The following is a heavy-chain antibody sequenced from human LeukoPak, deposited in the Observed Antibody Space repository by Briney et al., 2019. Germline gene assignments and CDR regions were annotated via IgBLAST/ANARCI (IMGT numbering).Heavy chain of an antibody. Sequence: SETLSLTCAVYGGSFSGYYWSWIRQPPGEGLEWIGEINHSGSTNYNPSLKSRVTISVDTSKNQFSLKLSSVTAADTAVYYCARYGVGATNDDAFDIWGQGTMVTVSS. V-gene: IGHV4-34*01. CDR2: INHSGST. D-gene: IGHD1-26*01. J-gene: IGHJ3*02. CDR3: ARYGVGATNDDAFDI. CDR1: GGSFSGYY.